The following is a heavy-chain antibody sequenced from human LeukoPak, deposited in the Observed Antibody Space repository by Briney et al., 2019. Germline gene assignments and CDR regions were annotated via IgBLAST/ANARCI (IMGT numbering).Heavy chain of an antibody. CDR2: INPNSGGT. D-gene: IGHD6-13*01. J-gene: IGHJ3*02. V-gene: IGHV1-2*02. CDR1: GYTFTGYY. CDR3: ARQYGGRSWSKTYDAFDI. Sequence: ASVKVSCKASGYTFTGYYMHWVRQAPGQGLEWMGWINPNSGGTNYAQKFQGRVTMTRDTSISTAYMELSRLRSDDTAVYYCARQYGGRSWSKTYDAFDIWGQGTMVTVSS.